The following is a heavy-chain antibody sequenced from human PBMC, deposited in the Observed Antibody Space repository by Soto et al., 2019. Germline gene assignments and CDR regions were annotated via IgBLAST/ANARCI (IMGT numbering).Heavy chain of an antibody. CDR1: GGPISSYY. Sequence: SETLPLTCTVSGGPISSYYWSWIRQPPVKGLEWIGYMYNTGSTIYNPSLKSRVTISVDTSKNQFSLKLNSVTAADTAVYYCARDLWGYCGADCYPLDVWGQGTTVTVS. CDR3: ARDLWGYCGADCYPLDV. D-gene: IGHD2-21*02. CDR2: MYNTGST. J-gene: IGHJ6*02. V-gene: IGHV4-59*01.